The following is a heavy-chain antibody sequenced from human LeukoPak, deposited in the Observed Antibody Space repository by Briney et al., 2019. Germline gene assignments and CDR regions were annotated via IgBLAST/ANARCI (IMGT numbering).Heavy chain of an antibody. CDR2: ISYDGSNK. D-gene: IGHD6-19*01. Sequence: GGSLRLSYAASGFTFSSYGMHWVRQAPGKGLEWVAVISYDGSNKYYADSVKGRFTISRDNSKNTLYLQMNSLRAEDTAVYYCAKPPQRYSSGWYFDYWGQGTLVTVSS. J-gene: IGHJ4*02. V-gene: IGHV3-30*18. CDR3: AKPPQRYSSGWYFDY. CDR1: GFTFSSYG.